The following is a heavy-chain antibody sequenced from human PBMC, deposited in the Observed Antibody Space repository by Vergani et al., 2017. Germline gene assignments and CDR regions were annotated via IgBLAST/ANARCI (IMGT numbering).Heavy chain of an antibody. D-gene: IGHD3-3*01. J-gene: IGHJ3*02. Sequence: EVQLVESGGGLVQPGRSLRLSCAASGFTFDDYAMHWVRQAPGKGLEWVSGISWNSGSIGYADSVKGRFTLSRDNAKNSLYLQMNSLRAEDTALYYCAKDIHAMWSGYLRYDAFDIWGQGTMVTVSS. CDR3: AKDIHAMWSGYLRYDAFDI. CDR2: ISWNSGSI. CDR1: GFTFDDYA. V-gene: IGHV3-9*01.